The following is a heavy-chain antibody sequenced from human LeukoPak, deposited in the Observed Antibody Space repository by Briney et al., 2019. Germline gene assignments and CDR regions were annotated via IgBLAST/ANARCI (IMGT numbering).Heavy chain of an antibody. CDR3: TTAPSYADY. CDR2: IKSKTDGGTT. Sequence: PGGSLRLSCVASGFTVSNAWMSWVRQAPGKGLEWIGRIKSKTDGGTTDYAAPVKGRFTISRDASKNTLYLQTNSLKTDDTAVYYCTTAPSYADYWGQGTLVTVSS. J-gene: IGHJ4*02. CDR1: GFTVSNAW. D-gene: IGHD3-10*01. V-gene: IGHV3-15*01.